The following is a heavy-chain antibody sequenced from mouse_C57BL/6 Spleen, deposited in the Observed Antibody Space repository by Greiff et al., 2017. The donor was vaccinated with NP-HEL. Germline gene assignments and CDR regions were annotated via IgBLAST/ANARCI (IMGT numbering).Heavy chain of an antibody. CDR1: GYAFSSYW. V-gene: IGHV1-80*01. CDR2: IYPGDGDT. J-gene: IGHJ2*01. CDR3: ARTGTAQGQYYFDY. D-gene: IGHD3-2*02. Sequence: VQLQESGAELVKPGASVKISCKASGYAFSSYWMNWVKQRPGKGLEWIGQIYPGDGDTNYNGKFKGRATLTADKSSSTAYMQLSSLTSEDSAVYFGARTGTAQGQYYFDYWGQGTTLTVSS.